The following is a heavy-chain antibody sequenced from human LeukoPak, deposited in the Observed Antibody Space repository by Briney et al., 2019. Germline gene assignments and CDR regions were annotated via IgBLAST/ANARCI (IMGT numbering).Heavy chain of an antibody. D-gene: IGHD2-2*01. CDR3: ARDGYCSSTSCYYFDY. CDR2: INSDGSST. J-gene: IGHJ4*02. V-gene: IGHV3-74*01. CDR1: GFTFSNYW. Sequence: GGSLRLSCAASGFTFSNYWIHWVRQAPGKGLVWVSRINSDGSSTGYADSVKGRFTISRDNAKNTPYLQMNSLRAEDTAVYYCARDGYCSSTSCYYFDYWGQGTLVTVSS.